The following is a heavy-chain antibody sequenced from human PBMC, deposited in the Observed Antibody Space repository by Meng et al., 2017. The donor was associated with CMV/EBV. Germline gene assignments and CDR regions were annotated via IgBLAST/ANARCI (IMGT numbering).Heavy chain of an antibody. CDR1: GFTFGDYA. CDR2: IRSKAYGGTT. V-gene: IGHV3-49*04. Sequence: GESLKISCTASGFTFGDYAMSWVRQAPGKGLEWVGFIRSKAYGGTTEYAASVKGRFTISRDDSKSIAYLQMNSLKTEDTAVYYCARVVEWDYYGMDVWGQGTTVTVSS. CDR3: ARVVEWDYYGMDV. D-gene: IGHD3-3*01. J-gene: IGHJ6*02.